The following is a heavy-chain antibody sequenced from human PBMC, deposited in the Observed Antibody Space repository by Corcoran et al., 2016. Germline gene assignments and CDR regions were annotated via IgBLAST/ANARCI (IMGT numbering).Heavy chain of an antibody. J-gene: IGHJ5*02. V-gene: IGHV5-51*01. CDR1: GYSFTTYW. D-gene: IGHD1-26*01. Sequence: EVQLVQSGAEVKKLGESLKISCKGSGYSFTTYWIGWVRQMPGKGLEWMGIIYPGDSDTRYSPSFQGQVTISADKSISTAYLQWSSLKASDTATYYCARHRGSIMGTTPRWFDPWGQGTLVTVAS. CDR2: IYPGDSDT. CDR3: ARHRGSIMGTTPRWFDP.